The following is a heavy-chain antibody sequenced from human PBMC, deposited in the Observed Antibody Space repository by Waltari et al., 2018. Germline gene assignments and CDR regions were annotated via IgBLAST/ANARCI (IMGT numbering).Heavy chain of an antibody. J-gene: IGHJ6*03. Sequence: QVQLQESGPGLVKPSETLSLTCTVSGGSISSYYWSWIRQPAGKGLEWIGRIYTSGSTNYNPSLKSRLTMSVDTSKNQFSRKLSSVTAADTAVYYCAREAADIRDYYYYMDVWGKGTTVTVSS. CDR1: GGSISSYY. CDR2: IYTSGST. V-gene: IGHV4-4*07. CDR3: AREAADIRDYYYYMDV. D-gene: IGHD6-13*01.